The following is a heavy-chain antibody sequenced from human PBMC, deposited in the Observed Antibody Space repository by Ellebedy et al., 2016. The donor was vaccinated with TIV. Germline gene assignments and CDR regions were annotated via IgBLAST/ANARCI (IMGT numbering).Heavy chain of an antibody. CDR3: ATARRDPHNYGVDV. Sequence: MPSETLSLTCTVSGGSISSRTLYWGWFRPTPEQGLEWIGTVYFTGTTYYNPSLSSRITISADTSNNQFYLKLTSVTAEDTAVYYCATARRDPHNYGVDVWGRGTTVTVSS. D-gene: IGHD6-13*01. J-gene: IGHJ6*02. CDR1: GGSISSRTLY. V-gene: IGHV4-39*01. CDR2: VYFTGTT.